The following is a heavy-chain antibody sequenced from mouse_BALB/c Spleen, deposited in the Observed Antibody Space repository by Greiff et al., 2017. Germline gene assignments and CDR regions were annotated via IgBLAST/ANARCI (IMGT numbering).Heavy chain of an antibody. CDR2: IRLKSNNYAT. CDR1: GFTFSNYW. V-gene: IGHV6-6*02. CDR3: TSYSNSCGFAY. D-gene: IGHD2-5*01. J-gene: IGHJ3*01. Sequence: EVKLVESGGGLVQPGGSMKLSCVASGFTFSNYWMNWVRQSPEKGLEWVAEIRLKSNNYATHYAESVKGRFTISRDDSKSSVYLQMNNLRAEDTGIYYCTSYSNSCGFAYWGQGTLVTVSA.